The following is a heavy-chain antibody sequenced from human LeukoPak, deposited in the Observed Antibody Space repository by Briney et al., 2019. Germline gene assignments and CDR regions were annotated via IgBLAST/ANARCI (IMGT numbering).Heavy chain of an antibody. J-gene: IGHJ4*02. Sequence: GGSLRLSCAASGFTFSSYDMHWVRQATGKGLEWVSAIGTAGDTYYPGSVKGRFTISRENAKNSLYLQMNSLRAGDTAVYYCSRGVNRYCSGGSCYMFDYWGQGTLVTVSS. D-gene: IGHD2-15*01. CDR1: GFTFSSYD. V-gene: IGHV3-13*01. CDR2: IGTAGDT. CDR3: SRGVNRYCSGGSCYMFDY.